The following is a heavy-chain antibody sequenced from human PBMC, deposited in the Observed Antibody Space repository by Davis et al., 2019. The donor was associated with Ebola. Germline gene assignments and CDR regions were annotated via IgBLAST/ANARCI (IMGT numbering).Heavy chain of an antibody. V-gene: IGHV3-30*03. CDR2: ISYDGSNK. J-gene: IGHJ4*02. CDR3: ARDGTTIFGVVFSHYFDY. Sequence: GESLKISCAASGFTFSSYGMHWVRQAPGKGLEWVAVISYDGSNKYYADSVKGRFTISRDNSKNTLYLQMNSLRAEDTAVYYCARDGTTIFGVVFSHYFDYWGQGTLVTVSS. CDR1: GFTFSSYG. D-gene: IGHD3-3*01.